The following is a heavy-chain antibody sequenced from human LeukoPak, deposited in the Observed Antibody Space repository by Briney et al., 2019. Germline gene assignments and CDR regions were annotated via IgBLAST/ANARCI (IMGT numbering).Heavy chain of an antibody. D-gene: IGHD3-3*01. J-gene: IGHJ3*02. Sequence: ASVKVSCKASGYTFTSDGISWVRQAPGQGVEWMGWSSAYNGNTNYAQKLQGRVTMTTATSTSPAYMELRSLRSDDTAVYYCARETDDYDFWSGPGAFDIWGQGTMVTASS. CDR1: GYTFTSDG. CDR2: SSAYNGNT. V-gene: IGHV1-18*01. CDR3: ARETDDYDFWSGPGAFDI.